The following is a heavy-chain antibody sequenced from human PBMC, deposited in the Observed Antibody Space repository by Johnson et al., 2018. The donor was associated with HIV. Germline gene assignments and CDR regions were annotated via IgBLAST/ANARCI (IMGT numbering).Heavy chain of an antibody. CDR3: AKSYYEEERPMGVDAFDI. Sequence: QVQLVESGGGLIQPGGSLRLSCAASGFTVSSNYMSWFRQAPGRGLEWVASISYDGRNKYYAASVKGRLTISRDNYKNTLYLKMKSLRAEDTAVYYCAKSYYEEERPMGVDAFDIWGQGTMVTVSS. J-gene: IGHJ3*02. D-gene: IGHD1-26*01. CDR2: ISYDGRNK. CDR1: GFTVSSNY. V-gene: IGHV3-30*18.